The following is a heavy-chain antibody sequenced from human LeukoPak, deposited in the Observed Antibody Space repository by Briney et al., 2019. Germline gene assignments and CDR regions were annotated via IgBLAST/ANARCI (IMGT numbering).Heavy chain of an antibody. CDR2: ISSSSSYI. CDR3: ARRILWFGGKEFDY. CDR1: GFTFSSYS. J-gene: IGHJ4*02. D-gene: IGHD3-10*01. Sequence: PGGSLRLSCAASGFTFSSYSMNWVRQAPGKGLEWVSSISSSSSYIYYADSVKGRFTISRDNAKNSLYLQMNSLRAEDTAVYYCARRILWFGGKEFDYWGQGTLVTVSS. V-gene: IGHV3-21*01.